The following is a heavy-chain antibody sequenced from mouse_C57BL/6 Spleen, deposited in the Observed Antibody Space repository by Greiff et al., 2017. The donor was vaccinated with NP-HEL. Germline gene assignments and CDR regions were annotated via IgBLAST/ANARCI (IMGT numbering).Heavy chain of an antibody. V-gene: IGHV5-4*01. CDR1: GFTFSSYA. D-gene: IGHD6-1*01. CDR2: ISDGGSYT. Sequence: DVQLVESGGGLVKPGGSLKLSCAASGFTFSSYAMSWVRQTPEKRLEWVATISDGGSYTYYPDNVKGRFTISRDNAKNNLYLQMSHLKSEDTAMYYCARDQPFAYWGQGTLVTVSA. J-gene: IGHJ3*01. CDR3: ARDQPFAY.